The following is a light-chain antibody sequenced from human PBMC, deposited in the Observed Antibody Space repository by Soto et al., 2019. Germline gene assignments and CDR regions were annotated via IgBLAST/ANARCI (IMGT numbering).Light chain of an antibody. CDR3: EQFNSSPLT. CDR2: DAS. V-gene: IGKV1-13*02. Sequence: AIQLTQSPSSLSASVGDRVTITCRASQGINSALAWYHQRPGKAPNLLIYDASTLQSGVPSRFSGSGSGTDFTLTISSLQPGDFATYYCEQFNSSPLTFGGGTKVETK. CDR1: QGINSA. J-gene: IGKJ4*01.